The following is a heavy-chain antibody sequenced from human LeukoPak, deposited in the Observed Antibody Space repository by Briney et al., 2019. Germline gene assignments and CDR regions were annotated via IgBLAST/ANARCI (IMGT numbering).Heavy chain of an antibody. CDR2: IGTAGDP. CDR1: GFTFSSYD. CDR3: ARSNRGTDAFDI. D-gene: IGHD1-1*01. J-gene: IGHJ3*02. Sequence: GGSLRLSCAASGFTFSSYDMHWVRQATGKGLEWVSAIGTAGDPYYPGSVKGRFTISRENAKNSLYLQTNSLRAGDTAVYYCARSNRGTDAFDIWGQGTMVTVSS. V-gene: IGHV3-13*05.